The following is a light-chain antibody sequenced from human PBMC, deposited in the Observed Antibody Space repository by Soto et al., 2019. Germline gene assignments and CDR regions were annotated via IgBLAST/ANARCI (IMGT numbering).Light chain of an antibody. CDR2: GAS. CDR3: QKLKAYPTWT. Sequence: EIQVTQSPSSLSASVGDRVTITCRASQSIGTYLNWYHQKPGKAPQLMIYGASTLQSGVPSRFSGSGSGTDFTLTISSLQPEDFATYFGQKLKAYPTWTFGQGTKVDIK. J-gene: IGKJ1*01. CDR1: QSIGTY. V-gene: IGKV1-9*01.